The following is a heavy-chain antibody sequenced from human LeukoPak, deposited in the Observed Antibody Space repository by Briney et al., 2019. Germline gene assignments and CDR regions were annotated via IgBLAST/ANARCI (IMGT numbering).Heavy chain of an antibody. CDR3: VRLANFDY. D-gene: IGHD1-26*01. CDR1: GFTLSNYW. Sequence: GGSLRLSCAASGFTLSNYWMHWVRQAPGEGLVWVARINTDGSSILYADSVKGRFTISRDNAKNTLYLQMNSLRAEDTAVYYCVRLANFDYWGQGTLVTVSS. J-gene: IGHJ4*02. CDR2: INTDGSSI. V-gene: IGHV3-74*01.